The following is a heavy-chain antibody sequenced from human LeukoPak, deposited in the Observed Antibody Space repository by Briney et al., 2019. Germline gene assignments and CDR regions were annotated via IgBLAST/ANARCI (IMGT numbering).Heavy chain of an antibody. CDR2: IIPIFGTA. Sequence: AASVKVSCKASVGTFSSYAIIWVRQAPGQGLEWMGRIIPIFGTANYAQKFQGRVTITTDESTSTAYMELRSLRSADTAVYYCARDLVVSGYYTSVAAFDIWGQGTMVTVSS. CDR3: ARDLVVSGYYTSVAAFDI. CDR1: VGTFSSYA. J-gene: IGHJ3*02. D-gene: IGHD3-22*01. V-gene: IGHV1-69*05.